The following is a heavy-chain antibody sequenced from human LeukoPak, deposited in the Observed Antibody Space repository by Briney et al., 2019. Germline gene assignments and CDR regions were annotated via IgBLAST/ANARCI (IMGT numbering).Heavy chain of an antibody. CDR2: IYYSGST. J-gene: IGHJ4*02. CDR3: ASWSGYYLYFDY. Sequence: SETLSLTCTVPGGSISSGDYYWSWIRQPPGKGLEWLGYIYYSGSTYYNPSLKSRVTISVDTSKNQFSLKLSSVTAADTAVYYCASWSGYYLYFDYWGQGTLVTVSS. D-gene: IGHD3-3*01. CDR1: GGSISSGDYY. V-gene: IGHV4-30-4*01.